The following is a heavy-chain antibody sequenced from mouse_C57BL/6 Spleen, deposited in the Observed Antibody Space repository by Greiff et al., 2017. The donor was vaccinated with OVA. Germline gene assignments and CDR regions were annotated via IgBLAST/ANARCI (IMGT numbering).Heavy chain of an antibody. CDR1: GYTFTDYY. D-gene: IGHD1-1*01. Sequence: EVQLQQSGPVLVKPGASVKMSCKASGYTFTDYYMNWVKQSHGKSLEWIGVINPYNGGTSYNQKFKGKATLTVDKSSSTAYMELNSLTSEDSAVYYCARSIVAPRDFDVRGTGTTVTVSS. J-gene: IGHJ1*03. CDR3: ARSIVAPRDFDV. CDR2: INPYNGGT. V-gene: IGHV1-19*01.